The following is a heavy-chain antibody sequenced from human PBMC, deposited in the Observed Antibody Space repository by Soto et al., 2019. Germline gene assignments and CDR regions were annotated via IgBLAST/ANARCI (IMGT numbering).Heavy chain of an antibody. CDR3: ARVERGTATTVVDAFDI. Sequence: QVQLQQWGAGLLKPSETLSLTCAVYGXXXXXXXXXXXXXXXXXXKGLEWIGEMSHSGGTHFNPSLKSRVTISVDTSKNQFSLKMSXVTXADTALYYCARVERGTATTVVDAFDIWGPGTMVTVSS. CDR2: MSHSGGT. J-gene: IGHJ3*02. V-gene: IGHV4-34*01. D-gene: IGHD1-1*01. CDR1: GXXXXXXXXX.